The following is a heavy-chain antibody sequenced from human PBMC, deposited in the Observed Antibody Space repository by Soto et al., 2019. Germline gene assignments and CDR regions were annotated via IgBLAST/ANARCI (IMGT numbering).Heavy chain of an antibody. CDR3: ARAVSGSYYVWFDY. CDR1: GYTFTSYG. Sequence: ASVKVSCKASGYTFTSYGISWVRQAPGQGLEWMGWISAYNGNTNYAQKLQGRVTMTTDTSTSTAYMELRSLRSDDTAVYYCARAVSGSYYVWFDYWGQGTLVTVSS. J-gene: IGHJ4*02. D-gene: IGHD1-26*01. CDR2: ISAYNGNT. V-gene: IGHV1-18*01.